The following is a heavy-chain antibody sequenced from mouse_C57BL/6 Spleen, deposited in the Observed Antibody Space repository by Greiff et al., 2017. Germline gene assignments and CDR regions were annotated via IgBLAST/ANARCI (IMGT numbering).Heavy chain of an antibody. CDR3: AREGYDPYYAMDC. V-gene: IGHV1-64*01. CDR1: GYTFTSYW. CDR2: IHPNSGST. J-gene: IGHJ4*01. Sequence: QVQLQQPGAELVKPGASVKLSCKASGYTFTSYWMHWVKQRPGQGLEWIGMIHPNSGSTNYNEKFKSKATVTVDKSSGTAYMQLSSLTSGDSAVYYCAREGYDPYYAMDCWGKGTSVTVSS. D-gene: IGHD2-14*01.